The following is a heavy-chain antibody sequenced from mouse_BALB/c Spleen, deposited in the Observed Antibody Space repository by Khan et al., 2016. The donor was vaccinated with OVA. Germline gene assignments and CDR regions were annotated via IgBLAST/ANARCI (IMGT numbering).Heavy chain of an antibody. CDR3: ARKNGSDFDY. D-gene: IGHD1-1*01. CDR1: GYSFTGYF. CDR2: INPHIGET. Sequence: EVQLQESGPELVKPGASVKISCKASGYSFTGYFMIWVMQSHGKSLEWIGRINPHIGETFYNQKFKGKAILTVDESSSTVHMELRSLASEDSAVYYCARKNGSDFDYWGQGTTLTVSS. J-gene: IGHJ2*01. V-gene: IGHV1-20*02.